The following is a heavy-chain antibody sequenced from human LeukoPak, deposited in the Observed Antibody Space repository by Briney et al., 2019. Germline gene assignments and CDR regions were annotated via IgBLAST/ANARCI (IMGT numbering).Heavy chain of an antibody. V-gene: IGHV1-2*02. J-gene: IGHJ4*02. CDR2: INPNSGGT. Sequence: ASVKVSCKASGYTFTDYYMHWARQAPGQGLEWMGWINPNSGGTNYAQKFQGRVSMTRDTSINTAYMDLTNLRSDDTAIFYCARVKKLMPEFEFWGQGTLVTVSS. CDR3: ARVKKLMPEFEF. D-gene: IGHD2-2*01. CDR1: GYTFTDYY.